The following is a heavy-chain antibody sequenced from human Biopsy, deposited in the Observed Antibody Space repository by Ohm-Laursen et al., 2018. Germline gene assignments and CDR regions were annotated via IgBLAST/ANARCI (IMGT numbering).Heavy chain of an antibody. CDR2: FNSDWTDT. V-gene: IGHV3-74*01. CDR3: AKAGRGYIDY. D-gene: IGHD5-18*01. J-gene: IGHJ4*02. Sequence: SLTLSRSSSVPTFSSTWMHWVCQAPAQGLEWVSRFNSDWTDTTNDDPVKGRFTITKDNAKNKLYLQMNSPGVEDAAVYYCAKAGRGYIDYWGQGTLVTVSS. CDR1: VPTFSSTW.